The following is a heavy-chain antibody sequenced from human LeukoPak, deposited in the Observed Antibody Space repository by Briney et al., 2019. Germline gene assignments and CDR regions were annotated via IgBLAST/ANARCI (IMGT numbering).Heavy chain of an antibody. D-gene: IGHD3-3*01. J-gene: IGHJ3*02. Sequence: PSETLSLTCTVSGGSISSYYWSWIRQPPGKGLEWIGYIYYSGSTNYNPSLKSRVTISVDTSKNQFSLKLSSVTAADTAVYYCARAPIFGVDVDAFDIRGQGTMVTVSS. V-gene: IGHV4-59*01. CDR1: GGSISSYY. CDR3: ARAPIFGVDVDAFDI. CDR2: IYYSGST.